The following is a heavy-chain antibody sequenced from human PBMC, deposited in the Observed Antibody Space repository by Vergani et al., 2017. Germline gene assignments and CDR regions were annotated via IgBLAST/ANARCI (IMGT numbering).Heavy chain of an antibody. CDR2: TWDEGNNQ. Sequence: QVQLVESGGGVVQPGRSLRLSCAASGFTFNQYGMHWVRQAPGKGLEWVAVTWDEGNNQQYADSGKGRFTMSRDNSKSTMYLQMNSLREDDTGVYYGAGDLRLLYNRFDPWVEGALVTDSS. J-gene: IGHJ5*02. V-gene: IGHV3-33*01. CDR1: GFTFNQYG. D-gene: IGHD1-14*01. CDR3: AGDLRLLYNRFDP.